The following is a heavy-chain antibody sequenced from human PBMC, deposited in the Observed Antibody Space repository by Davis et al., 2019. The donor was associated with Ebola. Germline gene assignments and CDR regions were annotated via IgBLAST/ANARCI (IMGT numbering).Heavy chain of an antibody. J-gene: IGHJ4*02. Sequence: SVKVSFKTSGGSFRSHPISWVRQAPRQGLEWMGGIIPIFDTPHYAQKFQGRITITADASTSTAYMELGSLGSEDTATYFCARDFDGGNYYFDYWGPGTPVTVSS. CDR3: ARDFDGGNYYFDY. D-gene: IGHD3-9*01. V-gene: IGHV1-69*13. CDR1: GGSFRSHP. CDR2: IIPIFDTP.